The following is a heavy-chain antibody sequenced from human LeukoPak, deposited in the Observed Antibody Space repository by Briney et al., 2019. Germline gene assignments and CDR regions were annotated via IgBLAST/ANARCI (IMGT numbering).Heavy chain of an antibody. CDR2: IYYSGST. V-gene: IGHV4-39*07. D-gene: IGHD6-19*01. CDR1: GGSISSSSYY. J-gene: IGHJ4*02. CDR3: ARDLAVAGTNYFDF. Sequence: PSETLSLTCTVSGGSISSSSYYWGWIRQPPGKGLEWIRSIYYSGSTYYNPSLKSRVTISVDTSKNQFSLEVTSVTAADTAIYYCARDLAVAGTNYFDFWGQGVLVTVSS.